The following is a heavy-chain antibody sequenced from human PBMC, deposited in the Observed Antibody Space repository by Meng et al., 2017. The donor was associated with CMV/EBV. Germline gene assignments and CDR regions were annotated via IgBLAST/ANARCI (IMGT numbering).Heavy chain of an antibody. CDR1: GFTFSDYY. Sequence: GESLKISCAASGFTFSDYYMSWIRQAPGKGLEWVSYISSSGSTIYYADSVKGRFTIYRDNAKNSLYLQMNSLRAEDTAVYYCARALCGGDCYSYYYYYGMDVWGQGTTVTVSS. D-gene: IGHD2-21*01. V-gene: IGHV3-11*04. CDR2: ISSSGSTI. J-gene: IGHJ6*02. CDR3: ARALCGGDCYSYYYYYGMDV.